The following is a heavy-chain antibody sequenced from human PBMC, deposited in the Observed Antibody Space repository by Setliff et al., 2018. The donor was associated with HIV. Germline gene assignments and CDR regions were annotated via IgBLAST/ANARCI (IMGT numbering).Heavy chain of an antibody. CDR2: ISGSGEAT. J-gene: IGHJ4*01. Sequence: PGGSLRLSCAASGFIFSDYYMNWIRQAPGKGLEWVSYISGSGEATDFADSVKGRFTTSRDNAKNSLYLQMNSLSAEDTAVYYCTRVNVDTTGVFGPLDYWGQGTLVTVSS. CDR3: TRVNVDTTGVFGPLDY. V-gene: IGHV3-11*04. CDR1: GFIFSDYY. D-gene: IGHD5-18*01.